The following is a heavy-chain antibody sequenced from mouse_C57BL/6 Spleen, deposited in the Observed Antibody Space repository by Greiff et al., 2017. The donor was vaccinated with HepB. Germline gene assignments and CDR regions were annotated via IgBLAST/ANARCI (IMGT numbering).Heavy chain of an antibody. CDR2: IYPGDGDT. Sequence: QVQLQQSGPELVKPGASVKISCKASGYAFSSSWMNWVKQRPGKGLEWIGRIYPGDGDTNYNGKFKGKATLTADKSSSTAYMQLSSLTSEDSAVYFCARGGLAYYFDYWGQGTTLTVSS. D-gene: IGHD3-3*01. CDR3: ARGGLAYYFDY. V-gene: IGHV1-82*01. CDR1: GYAFSSSW. J-gene: IGHJ2*01.